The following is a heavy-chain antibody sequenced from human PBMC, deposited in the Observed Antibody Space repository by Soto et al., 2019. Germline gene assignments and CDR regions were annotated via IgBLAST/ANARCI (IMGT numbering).Heavy chain of an antibody. Sequence: PGGSLRLSCAASGFTFSSYAMSWVRQAPGKGLEWVSAISGSGGSTYYADSVKGRFTISRDNSKNTLYLQMNSLRAEDTAVYYCAKDLLAYCGGDCYSGVGWFDPWGQGTLVTVSS. V-gene: IGHV3-23*01. CDR3: AKDLLAYCGGDCYSGVGWFDP. CDR1: GFTFSSYA. J-gene: IGHJ5*02. CDR2: ISGSGGST. D-gene: IGHD2-21*02.